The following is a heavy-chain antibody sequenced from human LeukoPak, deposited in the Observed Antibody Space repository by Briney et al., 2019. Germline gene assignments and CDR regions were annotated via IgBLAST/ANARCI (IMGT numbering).Heavy chain of an antibody. CDR1: GFTFSSYG. CDR3: AREAVSYFYFDY. Sequence: PGGSLRLSCAASGFTFSSYGMHWVRQAPGKGLEWVAIIWYDGSRKYYADSVEGRFTTSRDNSKNTLYLQMNSLRAEDTAVYFCAREAVSYFYFDYWGQGTLVTVSS. J-gene: IGHJ4*02. D-gene: IGHD3-10*01. V-gene: IGHV3-33*01. CDR2: IWYDGSRK.